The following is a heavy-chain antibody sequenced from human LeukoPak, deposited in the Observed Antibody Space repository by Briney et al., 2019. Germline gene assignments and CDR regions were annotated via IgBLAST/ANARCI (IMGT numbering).Heavy chain of an antibody. D-gene: IGHD3-16*01. Sequence: PGGSLRLSCAVSGFTFSSYWMSWVGQAPGKGLEWVANIKQDGSEKYYVDSVKGRFTISRDNAKNSLYLQMNSLRAEDTAVYYCARDRMIRDYWGQGTLVTVSS. CDR3: ARDRMIRDY. CDR1: GFTFSSYW. J-gene: IGHJ4*02. CDR2: IKQDGSEK. V-gene: IGHV3-7*01.